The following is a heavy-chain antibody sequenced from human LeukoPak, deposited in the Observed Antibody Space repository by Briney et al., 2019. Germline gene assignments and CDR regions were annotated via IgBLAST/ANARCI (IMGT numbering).Heavy chain of an antibody. J-gene: IGHJ6*03. CDR1: GGSFSGYY. CDR3: ARGRPYCSSTSFYRKYYMDV. CDR2: INHSGST. D-gene: IGHD2-2*02. V-gene: IGHV4-34*01. Sequence: PSETLSLTCAVYGGSFSGYYWSWIRQPPGQGLEWIGEINHSGSTNYNPSLKSRVTISVDTSKNQFSLKLSSVTAADTAVYYCARGRPYCSSTSFYRKYYMDVWGKGTTVTVSS.